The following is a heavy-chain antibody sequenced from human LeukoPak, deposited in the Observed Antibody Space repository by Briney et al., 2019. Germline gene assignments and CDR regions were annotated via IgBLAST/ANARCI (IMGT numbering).Heavy chain of an antibody. J-gene: IGHJ6*03. Sequence: GGSLRLSCAASGFTFRSYWMTWVRQYPGKGLEWVANIKQDGSETYYADSVKGRFTISRDNAKNSLYLQMNSLRAEDTALYHCARAIYYYYMDVWGKGTTVTVSS. CDR1: GFTFRSYW. CDR2: IKQDGSET. CDR3: ARAIYYYYMDV. V-gene: IGHV3-7*03.